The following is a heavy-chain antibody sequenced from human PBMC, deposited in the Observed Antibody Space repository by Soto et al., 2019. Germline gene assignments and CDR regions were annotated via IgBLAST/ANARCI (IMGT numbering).Heavy chain of an antibody. CDR1: GASIRSSY. J-gene: IGHJ3*02. CDR2: VYYTGKS. Sequence: QVQLQESDPGLVKPSETLSLTCTVSGASIRSSYWSWIRQSPGKGLEWIAYVYYTGKSNYNPSLSGRVTVSVDTSKNQLSLKLTSVTAADTAVYYCARGFFETSTGHSNPFEMWGQGTMVTVSS. V-gene: IGHV4-59*01. CDR3: ARGFFETSTGHSNPFEM. D-gene: IGHD3-22*01.